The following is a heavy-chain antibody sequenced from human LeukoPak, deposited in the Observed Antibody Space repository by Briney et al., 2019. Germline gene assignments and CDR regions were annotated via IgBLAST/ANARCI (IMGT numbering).Heavy chain of an antibody. Sequence: SETLSLTCAVSGGSISSSSYYWGWIRQPPGKGLEWIGSIYYSGSTYYNPSLKSRVTISVDTSKNQFSLKLSSVTAADTAVYYCARRTGPLDYWGQGTLVTVSS. D-gene: IGHD7-27*01. V-gene: IGHV4-39*07. CDR1: GGSISSSSYY. CDR3: ARRTGPLDY. J-gene: IGHJ4*02. CDR2: IYYSGST.